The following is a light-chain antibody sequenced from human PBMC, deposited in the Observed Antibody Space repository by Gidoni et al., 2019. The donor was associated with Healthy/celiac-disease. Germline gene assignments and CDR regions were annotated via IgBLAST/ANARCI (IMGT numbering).Light chain of an antibody. CDR1: SSDVGGYNY. CDR2: EVS. CDR3: SSYAGSNANYV. V-gene: IGLV2-8*01. J-gene: IGLJ1*01. Sequence: QSALTQPPSASGSPGQSVTIPCTGTSSDVGGYNYVSWYQQHPGKAPKLMIYEVSKRPSGVPDRFSGSKSGNTASLTVSGLQAEDEADYYCSSYAGSNANYVFGTGTKVTVL.